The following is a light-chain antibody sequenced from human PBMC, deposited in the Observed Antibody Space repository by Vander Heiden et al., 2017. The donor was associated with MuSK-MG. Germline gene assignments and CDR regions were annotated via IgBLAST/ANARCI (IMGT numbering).Light chain of an antibody. Sequence: FMLTQPHSVSDAPGKTVTITCTRSSGSIASNYVQWYQQRPGSSPTTVIYEDNQRPSGVPDRFSGSIDSSSNSASLTISGLKTEDEADYYCQSYDSSNQGVVFGGGTKLTVL. CDR3: QSYDSSNQGVV. J-gene: IGLJ2*01. CDR1: SGSIASNY. V-gene: IGLV6-57*01. CDR2: EDN.